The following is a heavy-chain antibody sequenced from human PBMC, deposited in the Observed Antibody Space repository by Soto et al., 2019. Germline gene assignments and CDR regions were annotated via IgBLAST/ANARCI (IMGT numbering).Heavy chain of an antibody. CDR3: AHMIRGVTLFDY. D-gene: IGHD3-10*01. CDR2: IYWDDTK. Sequence: GLDLEWLALIYWDDTKRYSPSLKSRLTITKDTSKNQVVLTMTNMDPVDTATYLCAHMIRGVTLFDYWGQGTLVTVSS. V-gene: IGHV2-5*02. J-gene: IGHJ4*02.